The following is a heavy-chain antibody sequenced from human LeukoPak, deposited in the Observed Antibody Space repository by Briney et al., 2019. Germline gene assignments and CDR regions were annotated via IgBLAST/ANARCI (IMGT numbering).Heavy chain of an antibody. Sequence: SETLSLTCTVSGGSISSGDYYWGWIRQPPGKGLEWIGYIYYSGSTYYNPSLKSRVTISVDTSKNQFPLKLSSVTAADTAVYYCARASRDYYGSGSSFDVFDYWGQGTLVTVSS. D-gene: IGHD3-10*01. CDR3: ARASRDYYGSGSSFDVFDY. V-gene: IGHV4-30-4*08. J-gene: IGHJ4*02. CDR1: GGSISSGDYY. CDR2: IYYSGST.